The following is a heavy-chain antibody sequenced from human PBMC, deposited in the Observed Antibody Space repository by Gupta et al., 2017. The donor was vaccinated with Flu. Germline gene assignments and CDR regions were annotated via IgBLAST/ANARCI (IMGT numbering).Heavy chain of an antibody. Sequence: EVQLVESGGGLVQPGRSLRLSCTASGFNFGDYAMRWFRKAPGKGREWVGFIRSKAYGGTTEYAASVKGRFTISRDDSKSIAYRQMNSLKTEDTAVYYCTRDPYGRDGSLWADYWGQGTLVTVSS. J-gene: IGHJ4*02. CDR2: IRSKAYGGTT. D-gene: IGHD2-21*01. CDR1: GFNFGDYA. CDR3: TRDPYGRDGSLWADY. V-gene: IGHV3-49*03.